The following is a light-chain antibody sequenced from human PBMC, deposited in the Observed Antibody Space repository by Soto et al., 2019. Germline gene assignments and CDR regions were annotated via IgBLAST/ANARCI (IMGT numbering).Light chain of an antibody. V-gene: IGLV2-14*01. CDR3: NSYTSSSTAHVV. Sequence: QSVLTQPASVSGSPGQSITISCTGTSSDVGGYNYVSWYQQHPGKAPKLMIYEVSDRPSGVSNRFSGSKSGNTASLTISGLQAEDEADYYCNSYTSSSTAHVVFGGGTKVTVL. J-gene: IGLJ2*01. CDR1: SSDVGGYNY. CDR2: EVS.